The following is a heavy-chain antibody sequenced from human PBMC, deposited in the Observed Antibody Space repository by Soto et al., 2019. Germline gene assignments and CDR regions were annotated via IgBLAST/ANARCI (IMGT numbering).Heavy chain of an antibody. CDR2: IHYSGSA. J-gene: IGHJ5*02. CDR3: ARGLGGRGINWFEP. D-gene: IGHD1-20*01. Sequence: PSETLSLTCTFSVSSIIGYYWTCIRHSPERCLEWIGYIHYSGSANYNPSLNSRLTMSVDRSKSQFSMKLASVTAADTAVYYCARGLGGRGINWFEPWGQGTLVSVSS. V-gene: IGHV4-59*12. CDR1: VSSIIGYY.